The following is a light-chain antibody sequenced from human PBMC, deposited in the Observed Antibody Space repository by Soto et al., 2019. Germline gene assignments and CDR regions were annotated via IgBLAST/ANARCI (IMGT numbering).Light chain of an antibody. V-gene: IGKV3-15*01. CDR3: QQYNNGPGT. J-gene: IGKJ1*01. CDR2: GAS. Sequence: EIVLTQSPATLSLSPGERATLSCRASQSVNRDLAWYQQKPGQSPRLLIFGASIRATGIPARFSGSGSGTELTLTIGSLQSEDCALYYCQQYNNGPGTFGQGPKVDI. CDR1: QSVNRD.